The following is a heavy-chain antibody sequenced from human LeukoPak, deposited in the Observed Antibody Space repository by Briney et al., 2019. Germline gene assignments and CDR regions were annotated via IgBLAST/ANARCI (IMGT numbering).Heavy chain of an antibody. Sequence: ASVKVSCKASGYTFTSYGISWVRQAPGQGLEWMGWISAYNDNTNYAQKLQGRVTMTTDTSTSTAYMELRSLRSDDTAVYYCARDPGYDWLMIRFDPWGQGTLVTVSS. CDR1: GYTFTSYG. CDR2: ISAYNDNT. V-gene: IGHV1-18*01. CDR3: ARDPGYDWLMIRFDP. J-gene: IGHJ5*02. D-gene: IGHD5-12*01.